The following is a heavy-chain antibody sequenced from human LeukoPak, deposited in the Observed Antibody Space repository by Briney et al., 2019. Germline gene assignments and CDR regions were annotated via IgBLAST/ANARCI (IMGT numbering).Heavy chain of an antibody. Sequence: PSETLSLTCTVSGASLNDYHWSLIRQPPGKGLEWIGFFSSSGTTNYTPSLKSRVTMSVDTSKNQFSLKLSSVTAADTAVYYCARGSNWGDYWGQGTLVTVSS. CDR2: FSSSGTT. J-gene: IGHJ4*02. CDR1: GASLNDYH. CDR3: ARGSNWGDY. V-gene: IGHV4-59*12. D-gene: IGHD7-27*01.